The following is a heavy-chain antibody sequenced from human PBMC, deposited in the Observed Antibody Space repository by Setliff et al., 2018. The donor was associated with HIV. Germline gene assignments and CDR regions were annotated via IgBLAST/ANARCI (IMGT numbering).Heavy chain of an antibody. V-gene: IGHV3-30*02. CDR1: GFTFSSYW. J-gene: IGHJ4*02. Sequence: GGSLRLSCAASGFTFSSYWLRWVRQAPGKGLEWVAFIRHDGSNKYYADSVKGRFTISRDNSKNTLYLQMNSLRVEDTAVYYCARETMYDSRGYLSHYFDYWGQGTPVTVSS. CDR2: IRHDGSNK. CDR3: ARETMYDSRGYLSHYFDY. D-gene: IGHD3-22*01.